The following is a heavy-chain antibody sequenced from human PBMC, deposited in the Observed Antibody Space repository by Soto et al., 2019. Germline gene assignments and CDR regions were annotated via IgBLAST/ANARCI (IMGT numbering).Heavy chain of an antibody. Sequence: QVHLVQSGADVKKPGASVHVSCKASRYTFTNYVIHWVRLAPGERLEWMGWINAGDGNTRYSQKLQDRVTITRDTYTSRGEMRLTSMTSDDTAGEDWTRGGPAAGVGVDNWGPGTLVT. CDR3: TRGGPAAGVGVDN. D-gene: IGHD6-19*01. J-gene: IGHJ4*02. CDR1: RYTFTNYV. CDR2: INAGDGNT. V-gene: IGHV1-3*01.